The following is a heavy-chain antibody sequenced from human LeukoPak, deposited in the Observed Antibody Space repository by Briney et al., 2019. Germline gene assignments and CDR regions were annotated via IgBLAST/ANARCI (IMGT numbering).Heavy chain of an antibody. J-gene: IGHJ5*01. CDR3: VKGGSISHNWFDS. CDR1: GFTYSDYG. V-gene: IGHV3-30*02. CDR2: ILNDGTWE. D-gene: IGHD3-16*01. Sequence: GRSLTLSCAASGFTYSDYGMHWVRQAPGRGLEWVAFILNDGTWEYYPDSVKGRLTISRDNSRNTLYLQMNSVRLEDTAIYYCVKGGSISHNWFDSWGQGTLVTVSS.